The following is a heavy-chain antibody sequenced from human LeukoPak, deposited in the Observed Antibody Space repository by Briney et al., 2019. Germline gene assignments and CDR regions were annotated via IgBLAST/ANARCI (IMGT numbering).Heavy chain of an antibody. CDR3: AKAPYYDFWSGYYPYLDY. J-gene: IGHJ4*02. D-gene: IGHD3-3*01. CDR2: ISWNSGSI. CDR1: GFTFDDYA. Sequence: PGRSLRLSCAASGFTFDDYAMHWVRQAPGKGLEWVSGISWNSGSIGYADSVKGRFTISRDNAKNSLYLQMNSLRAEDTALYYCAKAPYYDFWSGYYPYLDYWGQGTLVTVSS. V-gene: IGHV3-9*01.